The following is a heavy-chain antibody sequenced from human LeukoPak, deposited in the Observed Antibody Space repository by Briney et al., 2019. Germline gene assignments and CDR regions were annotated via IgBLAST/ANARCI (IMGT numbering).Heavy chain of an antibody. CDR2: INPKSGDT. J-gene: IGHJ6*03. CDR3: VSALCDDSRCKYYAFIDV. V-gene: IGHV1-8*03. CDR1: GYTFTTYD. D-gene: IGHD3-16*01. Sequence: ASVKVSCKASGYTFTTYDINWVRQATGQGLEWMGWINPKSGDTGHAQKFQGRVSITRDTSISTAYMELSSLRSEDTAVYYCVSALCDDSRCKYYAFIDVWGEGTTVTVSS.